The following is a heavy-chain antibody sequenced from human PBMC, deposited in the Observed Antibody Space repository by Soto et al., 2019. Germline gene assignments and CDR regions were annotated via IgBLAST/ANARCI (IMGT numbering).Heavy chain of an antibody. CDR2: IIPMFGTA. CDR1: AGTFRSYA. Sequence: QVQLVQSGAEVKKPGSSVKVSCKVSAGTFRSYAISWVREAPGQGLEWMGGIIPMFGTANYAQKFQDRVTITADESTSTAYLDMSSLRSVDTAVYYCARARVMLTTQYYYYAMDAWGQGTTVTVSS. J-gene: IGHJ6*02. V-gene: IGHV1-69*12. D-gene: IGHD3-16*01. CDR3: ARARVMLTTQYYYYAMDA.